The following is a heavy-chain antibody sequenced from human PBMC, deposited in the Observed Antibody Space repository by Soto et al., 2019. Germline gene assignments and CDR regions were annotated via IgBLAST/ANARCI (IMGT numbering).Heavy chain of an antibody. CDR3: ARDLQYCGGDCYSALWTPYYFDY. Sequence: SQTLSLTCAISGDSVSSNSAAWNWIRQSPSRGLEWLGRTYYRSKWYNDYAVSVKSRITINPDTSKNQFSLQLNSVTPEDTAVYYCARDLQYCGGDCYSALWTPYYFDYWGQGTLVTVSS. CDR2: TYYRSKWYN. V-gene: IGHV6-1*01. J-gene: IGHJ4*02. CDR1: GDSVSSNSAA. D-gene: IGHD2-21*02.